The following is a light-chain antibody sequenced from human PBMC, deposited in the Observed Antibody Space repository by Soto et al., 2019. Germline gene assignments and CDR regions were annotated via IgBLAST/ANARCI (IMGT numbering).Light chain of an antibody. CDR3: QQANGFPLT. CDR2: GAS. Sequence: DIQMTQSPPSVSASVGDRVTITCRASQGIGAWLAWYQQKPGKAPKLLIHGASSLQSGVPSRFSGGGSGTDFTLTIPSLQPEDFATYFCQQANGFPLTFGGGTKVEIK. V-gene: IGKV1-12*01. J-gene: IGKJ4*01. CDR1: QGIGAW.